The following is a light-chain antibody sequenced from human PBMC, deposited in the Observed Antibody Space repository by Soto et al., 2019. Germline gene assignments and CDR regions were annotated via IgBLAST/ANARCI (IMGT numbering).Light chain of an antibody. J-gene: IGKJ1*01. CDR3: HQYGSSPWT. CDR1: QSVSSNY. CDR2: GAS. V-gene: IGKV3-20*01. Sequence: ESVLTQSPGTLSLSPWERATLSCRASQSVSSNYLAWYQQKPGQAPRLLIYGASTRATGIPDRFSGSGSGTDFTLTISRLEPEDFAVYFCHQYGSSPWTFGQGTKVDIK.